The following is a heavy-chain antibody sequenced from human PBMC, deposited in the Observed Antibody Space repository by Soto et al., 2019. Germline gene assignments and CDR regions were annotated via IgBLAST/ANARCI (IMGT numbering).Heavy chain of an antibody. CDR1: GFTFSSYS. CDR2: ISSSSSYI. D-gene: IGHD3-22*01. CDR3: ARATYYYDSSGYYFAFDI. Sequence: EVQLVESGGGLVKPGGSLRLSCAASGFTFSSYSMNWVRQAPGKGLEWVSSISSSSSYIYYADSVKGRFTISRDNAKNSLYLQMNSLRAEDTAVYYCARATYYYDSSGYYFAFDIWGQGTMVTVSS. J-gene: IGHJ3*02. V-gene: IGHV3-21*01.